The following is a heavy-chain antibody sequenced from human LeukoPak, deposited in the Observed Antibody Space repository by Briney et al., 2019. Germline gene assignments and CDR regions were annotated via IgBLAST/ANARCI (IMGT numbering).Heavy chain of an antibody. J-gene: IGHJ4*02. CDR1: GGSISSYY. CDR3: ARGGYGSGSYKVAEDY. CDR2: IYYSGST. V-gene: IGHV4-59*06. D-gene: IGHD3-10*01. Sequence: PSETLSLTCTVSGGSISSYYWSWIRQHPGKGLEWIGYIYYSGSTYYNPSLKSRVTISVDTSKNQFSLKLSSVTAADTAVYYCARGGYGSGSYKVAEDYWGQGTLVTVSS.